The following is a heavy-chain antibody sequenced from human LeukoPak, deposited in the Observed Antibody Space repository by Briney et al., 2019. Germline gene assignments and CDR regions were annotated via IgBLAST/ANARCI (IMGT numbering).Heavy chain of an antibody. V-gene: IGHV3-11*05. CDR3: ARDRISAAGAGFDY. CDR1: GFTFTGFH. Sequence: PGGSLRLSCVASGFTFTGFHLNWIRQAPGEGLEWVSYIDTIGTNTKYADSVMGRFTISRDNAKNSLYLQMNNLRPEDTAVFYCARDRISAAGAGFDYWGQGTLVIVSS. J-gene: IGHJ4*02. CDR2: IDTIGTNT. D-gene: IGHD6-13*01.